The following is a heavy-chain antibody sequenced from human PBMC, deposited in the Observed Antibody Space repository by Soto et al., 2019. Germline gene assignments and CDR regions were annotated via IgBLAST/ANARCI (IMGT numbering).Heavy chain of an antibody. D-gene: IGHD2-21*01. Sequence: SETLSLTCTVSGGSISSGDYYWSWIRQPPGKGLEWIGYIYYSGSTYYNPSLKSRVTISVDTSKNQFSLKLSSVTAADTAVYYCARGGLLAPESYFDYWGQGTLVTVSS. J-gene: IGHJ4*02. CDR3: ARGGLLAPESYFDY. V-gene: IGHV4-30-4*01. CDR2: IYYSGST. CDR1: GGSISSGDYY.